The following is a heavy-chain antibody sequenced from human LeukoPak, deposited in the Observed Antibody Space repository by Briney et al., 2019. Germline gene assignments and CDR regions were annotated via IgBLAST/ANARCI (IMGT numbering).Heavy chain of an antibody. V-gene: IGHV3-23*01. CDR1: GFTFSSYA. D-gene: IGHD3-10*01. Sequence: GGSLRLSCAASGFTFSSYAMGWVRQAPGKGPEWVSGISVSGGSTYYADSVKGRFTISRDNSKNTLYMQMNSLTAEDTAVYYCASRTYFGSGPDYWGQGTLVTVSS. J-gene: IGHJ4*02. CDR3: ASRTYFGSGPDY. CDR2: ISVSGGST.